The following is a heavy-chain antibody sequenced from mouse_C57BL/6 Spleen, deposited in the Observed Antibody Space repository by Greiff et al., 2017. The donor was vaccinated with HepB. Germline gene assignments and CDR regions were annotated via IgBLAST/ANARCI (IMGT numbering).Heavy chain of an antibody. CDR3: ARSYGSSWGGS. D-gene: IGHD1-1*01. Sequence: VQGVESGAELVKPGASVKISCKASGYAFSSYWMNWVKQRPGKGLEWIGQIYPGDGDTNYNGKFKGKATLTADKSSSTAYMQLSSLTSEDSAVYFCARSYGSSWGGSWGQGTSVTVSS. J-gene: IGHJ4*01. V-gene: IGHV1-80*01. CDR1: GYAFSSYW. CDR2: IYPGDGDT.